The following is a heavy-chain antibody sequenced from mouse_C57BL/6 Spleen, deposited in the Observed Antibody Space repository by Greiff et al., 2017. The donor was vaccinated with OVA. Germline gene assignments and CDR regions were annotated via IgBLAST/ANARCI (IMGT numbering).Heavy chain of an antibody. J-gene: IGHJ2*01. CDR1: GFTFSSYT. Sequence: EVNVVESGGGLVKPGGSLKLSCAASGFTFSSYTMSWVRQTPEKRLEWVATISGGGGNTYYPDSVKGRFTISRDNAKNTLYLQMSSLRSEDTALYYCARHQTLYYDYDGFDYWGQGTTLTVSS. D-gene: IGHD2-4*01. CDR3: ARHQTLYYDYDGFDY. CDR2: ISGGGGNT. V-gene: IGHV5-9*01.